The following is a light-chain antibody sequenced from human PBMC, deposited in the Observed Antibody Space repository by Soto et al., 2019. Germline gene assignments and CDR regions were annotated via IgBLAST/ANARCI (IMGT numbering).Light chain of an antibody. CDR3: QQYGSSPT. CDR2: DTS. Sequence: EIVLTQSPATLSLSPGERATLSCGASQSINSNYLAWYQQKPRLAPRLVIYDTSRRAPGIPDRLTCSGSGTDFTLTISRLEPEDSAIYYCQQYGSSPTFGQGTRLEIK. CDR1: QSINSNY. J-gene: IGKJ5*01. V-gene: IGKV3D-20*01.